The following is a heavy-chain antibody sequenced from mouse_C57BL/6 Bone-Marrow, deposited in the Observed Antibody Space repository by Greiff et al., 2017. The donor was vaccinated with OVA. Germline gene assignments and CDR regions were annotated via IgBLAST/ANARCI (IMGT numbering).Heavy chain of an antibody. CDR3: TTGGNYPFAY. Sequence: EVQLQQSGAELVRPGASVKLSCTASGFNIKDDYMHWVKQRPEQRLEWIGWIDPENGDTEYASKFQGKATITADTSSNTAYLQLSSLTSEDTAVYYCTTGGNYPFAYWGQGTLVTVSA. CDR2: IDPENGDT. V-gene: IGHV14-4*01. CDR1: GFNIKDDY. D-gene: IGHD2-1*01. J-gene: IGHJ3*01.